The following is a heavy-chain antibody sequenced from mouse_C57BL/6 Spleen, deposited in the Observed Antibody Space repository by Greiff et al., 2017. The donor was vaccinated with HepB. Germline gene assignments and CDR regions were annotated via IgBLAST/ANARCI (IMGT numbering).Heavy chain of an antibody. Sequence: EVMLVESGGDLVKPGGSLKLSCAASGFTFSSYGMSWVRQTPDKRLEWVATISSGGSYTYYPDSVKGRFTISRDNAKNTLYLQMSSLKSEDTAMYYCARLYYGSSPYAMDYWGQGTSVTVSS. CDR2: ISSGGSYT. CDR1: GFTFSSYG. J-gene: IGHJ4*01. CDR3: ARLYYGSSPYAMDY. V-gene: IGHV5-6*01. D-gene: IGHD1-1*01.